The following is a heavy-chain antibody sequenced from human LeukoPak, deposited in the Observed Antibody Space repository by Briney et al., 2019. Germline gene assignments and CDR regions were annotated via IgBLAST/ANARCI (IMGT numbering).Heavy chain of an antibody. CDR2: INPNSGGT. CDR3: GRDLSVTLLLEAMVRGANPRWFDP. D-gene: IGHD3-10*01. CDR1: GYTFTGYY. Sequence: ASVKASCKASGYTFTGYYMHWVRQAPGQGLEWMGWINPNSGGTNYAQKFQGRVTMTRDTSISTAYMELSRLRSDDTAVYYCGRDLSVTLLLEAMVRGANPRWFDPWGQGTLVTVSS. V-gene: IGHV1-2*02. J-gene: IGHJ5*02.